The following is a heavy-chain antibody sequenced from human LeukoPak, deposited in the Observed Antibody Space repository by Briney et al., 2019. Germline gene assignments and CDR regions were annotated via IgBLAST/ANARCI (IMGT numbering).Heavy chain of an antibody. CDR3: ARSVTQCGMDV. V-gene: IGHV1-18*01. Sequence: ASVKVSCKASGYTFSSYGISWVRQAPGQGLEWMGWISAYNGNTNYAQKLQGRVTMTTDTSTSTAYMEVGSLRSDDTAVYYCARSVTQCGMDVWGQETTVTVSS. CDR2: ISAYNGNT. J-gene: IGHJ6*02. CDR1: GYTFSSYG. D-gene: IGHD4-17*01.